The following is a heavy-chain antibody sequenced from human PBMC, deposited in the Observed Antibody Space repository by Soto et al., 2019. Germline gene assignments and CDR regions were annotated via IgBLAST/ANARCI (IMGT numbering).Heavy chain of an antibody. J-gene: IGHJ5*02. V-gene: IGHV3-48*02. CDR1: GFPFSSYG. CDR2: IGGSSSPI. Sequence: EVQLVESGGGLVQPGGSLRLSCAASGFPFSSYGMNWVRQAPGKGLEWVSCIGGSSSPIFYADSVKGRFTISRDNAKYSVYLQMNSLRDEDTAVYYCASDAGYSSGWYEGNWFDPWGQGTLVTVSS. D-gene: IGHD6-19*01. CDR3: ASDAGYSSGWYEGNWFDP.